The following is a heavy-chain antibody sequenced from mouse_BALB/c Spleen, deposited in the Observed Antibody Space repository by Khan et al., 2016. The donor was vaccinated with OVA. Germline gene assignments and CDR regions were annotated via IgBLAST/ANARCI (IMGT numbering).Heavy chain of an antibody. CDR2: ISSGGDNT. Sequence: EVELVESGGGLVKPGGSLKLSCAASGFTFSTYTISWVRQTPERRLEWVATISSGGDNTFYPDSLRGRFTISRDNAKNNLYLHMSGLRSEDTALYYCARSNYGTFAYWGQGTLVTVSA. D-gene: IGHD2-1*01. CDR1: GFTFSTYT. V-gene: IGHV5-9*03. CDR3: ARSNYGTFAY. J-gene: IGHJ3*01.